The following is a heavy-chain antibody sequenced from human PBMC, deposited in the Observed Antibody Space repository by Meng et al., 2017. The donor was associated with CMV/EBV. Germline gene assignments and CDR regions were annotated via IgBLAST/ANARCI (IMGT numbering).Heavy chain of an antibody. D-gene: IGHD3-22*01. CDR1: WFSLSTSGVG. V-gene: IGHV2-5*01. CDR2: IYWNDDK. Sequence: SGPTLVKPTQTLTLTCIFSWFSLSTSGVGVGWLRQPPGRPLEWLALIYWNDDKRYSPSLKSRLTITKDTSKNQVVLTMTNMDPVDTATYYCAHRGISYDSSGYYHYYFDYWGQGTLVTVSS. CDR3: AHRGISYDSSGYYHYYFDY. J-gene: IGHJ4*02.